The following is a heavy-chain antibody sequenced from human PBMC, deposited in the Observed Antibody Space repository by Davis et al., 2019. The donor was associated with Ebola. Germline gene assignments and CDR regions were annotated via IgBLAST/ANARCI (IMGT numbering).Heavy chain of an antibody. CDR1: GGSISSSSYY. CDR2: IYYSGRT. V-gene: IGHV4-39*07. D-gene: IGHD3-10*01. Sequence: SETLSLTCTVSGGSISSSSYYWDWIRQPPGKGLEWIGSIYYSGRTYYNPSLKSRVTISVDTSKNQFSLKLSSVTAADTAVYYCARFARRLDYWGQGTLVIVSS. J-gene: IGHJ4*02. CDR3: ARFARRLDY.